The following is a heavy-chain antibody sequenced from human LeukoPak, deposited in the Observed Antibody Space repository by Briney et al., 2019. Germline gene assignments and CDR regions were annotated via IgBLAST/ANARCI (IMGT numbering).Heavy chain of an antibody. CDR2: ISAYNGNT. J-gene: IGHJ4*02. V-gene: IGHV1-18*01. Sequence: ASVKVSCKASGYTFTSYGISWVRQAPGQGLEWMGWISAYNGNTNYAQKLQGRVTMTTDTSTSTAYMELRSLRSDDTAVYYCARGTYDYVWGSYRLSVPYYFDYWGRGTLVTVSS. CDR1: GYTFTSYG. CDR3: ARGTYDYVWGSYRLSVPYYFDY. D-gene: IGHD3-16*02.